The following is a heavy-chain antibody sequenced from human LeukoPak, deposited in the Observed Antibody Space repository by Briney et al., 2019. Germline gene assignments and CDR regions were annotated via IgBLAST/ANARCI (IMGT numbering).Heavy chain of an antibody. CDR3: ARFKYIVVVPAGFDY. Sequence: SETLSLTXAVYGGSFRGYYWSWIRQPPGKGLEWIGEINHSGSTNYNPSLKSRVTISVDTSKNQFSLKLSSVTAADTAVYYCARFKYIVVVPAGFDYWGQGTLVTVSS. CDR2: INHSGST. D-gene: IGHD2-2*01. CDR1: GGSFRGYY. J-gene: IGHJ4*02. V-gene: IGHV4-34*01.